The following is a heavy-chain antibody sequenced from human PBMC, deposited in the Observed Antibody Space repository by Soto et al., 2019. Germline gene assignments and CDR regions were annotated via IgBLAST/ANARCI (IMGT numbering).Heavy chain of an antibody. V-gene: IGHV3-23*01. CDR2: ISGSGGST. Sequence: GGSLRLSCASSGFTFSSYAMSWVRQATGKGLEWVSAISGSGGSTYYADSVKGRFTISRDNSKNTLYLQMNSLRAEDTAVYYCAKWTGSSWSTIDYWGQGTLVTVSS. CDR3: AKWTGSSWSTIDY. D-gene: IGHD6-13*01. J-gene: IGHJ4*02. CDR1: GFTFSSYA.